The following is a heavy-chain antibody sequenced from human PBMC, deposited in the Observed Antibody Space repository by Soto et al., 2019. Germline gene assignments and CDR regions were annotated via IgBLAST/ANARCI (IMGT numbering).Heavy chain of an antibody. V-gene: IGHV1-8*01. Sequence: ASVKVSCKASGYTFTSYDINWVRQATGQGLEWMGWMNPNSGNTGYAQKFQGRVTMTRNTSISTAYMELSSLRSEDTAVYYCAKAALDTMYNWNYVLVYYYYMDVWGKGTTVTVSS. CDR2: MNPNSGNT. CDR3: AKAALDTMYNWNYVLVYYYYMDV. D-gene: IGHD1-7*01. CDR1: GYTFTSYD. J-gene: IGHJ6*03.